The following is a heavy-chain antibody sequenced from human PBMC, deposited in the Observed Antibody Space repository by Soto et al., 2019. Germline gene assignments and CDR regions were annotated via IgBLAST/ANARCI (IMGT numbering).Heavy chain of an antibody. D-gene: IGHD1-1*01. CDR2: ITASGGGA. CDR3: RKDFERDYFHN. CDR1: GFTFSSYA. J-gene: IGHJ4*02. Sequence: GSLRRSCAASGFTFSSYAMSWVRQTPEKGLEWVSGITASGGGAYYAGPAKGRFTISRDNSENTLYLQMNSLRVEATAVYYGRKDFERDYFHNLGQG. V-gene: IGHV3-23*01.